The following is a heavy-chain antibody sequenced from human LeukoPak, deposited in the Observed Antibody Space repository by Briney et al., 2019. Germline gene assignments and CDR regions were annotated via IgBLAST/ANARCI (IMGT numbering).Heavy chain of an antibody. D-gene: IGHD5-12*01. CDR3: ARGVATSYYYYYYYMDV. CDR2: IKQDGSEK. V-gene: IGHV3-7*01. Sequence: PGGSLRLSCAASGFTFSSYWMSWVRQAPGKGLEWVANIKQDGSEKYYVDSVRGRFTISRDNAKNSLYLQMNSLRAEDTAVYYCARGVATSYYYYYYYMDVWGKGTTVTVSS. CDR1: GFTFSSYW. J-gene: IGHJ6*03.